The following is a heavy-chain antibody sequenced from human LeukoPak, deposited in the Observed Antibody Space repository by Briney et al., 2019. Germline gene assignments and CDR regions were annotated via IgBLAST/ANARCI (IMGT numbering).Heavy chain of an antibody. CDR1: GFTFSSYE. J-gene: IGHJ4*02. D-gene: IGHD6-6*01. V-gene: IGHV3-48*03. Sequence: GGSLRLSCAASGFTFSSYEMNWVRQAPGKGLEWVSYISISGSTIYYADSVKGRFTISRDNATNYLSLQMNSLRAEDMALYDCAKAGGYSSSSLAFFDYWGQGTLVTVSS. CDR3: AKAGGYSSSSLAFFDY. CDR2: ISISGSTI.